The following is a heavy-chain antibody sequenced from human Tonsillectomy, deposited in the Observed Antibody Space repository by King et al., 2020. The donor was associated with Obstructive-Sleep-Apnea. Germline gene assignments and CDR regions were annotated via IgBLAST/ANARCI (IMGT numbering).Heavy chain of an antibody. J-gene: IGHJ4*02. D-gene: IGHD6-19*01. CDR3: AREGPSQGAGELGY. V-gene: IGHV1-18*04. Sequence: VQLVESGAEVKKPGASVTVSCKASGYTFIHYGITWVRQAPGQGPEWMGWISPYSGNTNYTHKLQGRVTMTTDTSTMTAYMELRSLRSDDTAVYYCAREGPSQGAGELGYWGQGTLVTVSS. CDR1: GYTFIHYG. CDR2: ISPYSGNT.